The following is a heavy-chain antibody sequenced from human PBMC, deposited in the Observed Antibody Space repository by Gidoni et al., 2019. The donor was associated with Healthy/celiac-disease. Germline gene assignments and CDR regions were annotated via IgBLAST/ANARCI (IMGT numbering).Heavy chain of an antibody. D-gene: IGHD3-22*01. J-gene: IGHJ4*02. CDR2: ISSSSSYI. Sequence: EVQLVESGGGLVKPGGSLRLSCAASGFPFSSYSMNWVRQAPGKGLEWVSSISSSSSYIYYADSVKGRFTISRDNAKNSLYLQMNSLRAEDTAVYYCARGEGSYYDSYFDYWGQGTLVTVSS. CDR1: GFPFSSYS. CDR3: ARGEGSYYDSYFDY. V-gene: IGHV3-21*01.